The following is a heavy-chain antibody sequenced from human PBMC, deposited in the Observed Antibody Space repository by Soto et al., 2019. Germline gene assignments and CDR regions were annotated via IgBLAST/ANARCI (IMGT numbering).Heavy chain of an antibody. CDR1: GASISGFY. J-gene: IGHJ5*02. V-gene: IGHV4-4*07. CDR2: IYATGTT. D-gene: IGHD3-16*01. Sequence: SETLSLTCTVSGASISGFYWSWIRKSAGKGLEWIGRIYATGTTDYNPSLKSRVMMSVDTSKKQFSLKLRSVTAADTAVYYCVRDGEKTLRHWFDTCSQ. CDR3: VRDGEKTLRHWFDT.